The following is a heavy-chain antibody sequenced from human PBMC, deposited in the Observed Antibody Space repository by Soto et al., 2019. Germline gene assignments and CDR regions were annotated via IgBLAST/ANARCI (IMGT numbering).Heavy chain of an antibody. J-gene: IGHJ4*02. CDR1: GYTLTELS. D-gene: IGHD6-13*01. V-gene: IGHV1-24*01. CDR2: FDPEDGET. Sequence: ASVKVSCKVSGYTLTELSMHWVRQAPGKGLEWMGGFDPEDGETIYAKKFQGRVTMTEDTSTDTAYMELSSLRYEDTAVYYCATNRVEAVSFDYWGQGTLVTVSS. CDR3: ATNRVEAVSFDY.